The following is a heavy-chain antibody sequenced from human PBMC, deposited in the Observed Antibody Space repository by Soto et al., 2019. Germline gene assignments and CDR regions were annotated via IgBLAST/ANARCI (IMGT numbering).Heavy chain of an antibody. D-gene: IGHD5-12*01. CDR1: GFTFSSYA. CDR2: ISNDGSNK. J-gene: IGHJ6*02. V-gene: IGHV3-30-3*01. CDR3: ARDYYRFNSGYGFSMDV. Sequence: QVQLVESGGGVVQPGRSLRLSCAASGFTFSSYAMHWVRQAPGKGLEWVAVISNDGSNKYYADSVKGRFTISRDNSKNPLYLQMNSLRAEDTAVYYCARDYYRFNSGYGFSMDVWCQGTTVTVSS.